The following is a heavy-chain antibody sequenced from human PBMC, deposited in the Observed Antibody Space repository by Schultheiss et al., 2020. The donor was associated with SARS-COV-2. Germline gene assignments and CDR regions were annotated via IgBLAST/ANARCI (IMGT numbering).Heavy chain of an antibody. Sequence: SETLSLTCTVSGGSISSYYWSWIRQPPGKGLEWIGYIYYSGSTNYNPSLKSRVTISVDTSKNQFSLKLSSVTAADTAVYYCARTRAAAGRRGYWFDPWGQGTLVTVSS. CDR1: GGSISSYY. CDR2: IYYSGST. D-gene: IGHD6-13*01. V-gene: IGHV4-59*01. CDR3: ARTRAAAGRRGYWFDP. J-gene: IGHJ5*02.